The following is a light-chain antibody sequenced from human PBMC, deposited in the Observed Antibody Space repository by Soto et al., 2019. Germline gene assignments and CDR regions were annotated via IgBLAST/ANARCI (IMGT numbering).Light chain of an antibody. J-gene: IGKJ1*01. CDR2: RVS. CDR1: QSLLFSDGNTY. CDR3: RQGAHWPWT. Sequence: DVVMTQSPLSLSVTLGQPASISCRSSQSLLFSDGNTYLHWFQQRPGQSPRRLIYRVSNRDSEVPDRFSGRGSGTDFTLRISRVEAEDVGVYYCRQGAHWPWTFGQGTTVEI. V-gene: IGKV2-30*01.